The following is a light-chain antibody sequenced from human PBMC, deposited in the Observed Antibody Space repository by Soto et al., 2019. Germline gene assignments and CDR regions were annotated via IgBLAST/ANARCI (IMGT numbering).Light chain of an antibody. CDR1: QSVTNY. CDR3: QQRSSWPVLT. CDR2: DAS. V-gene: IGKV3-11*01. Sequence: EIVLTQSPATLSLSPGDRATLSCRASQSVTNYLAWYQQRPGQAPRLLIYDASNRATGIPDRFSGSGSGTDFTRTISSLEPEDFAVYYCQQRSSWPVLTFGGGTRVEIK. J-gene: IGKJ4*01.